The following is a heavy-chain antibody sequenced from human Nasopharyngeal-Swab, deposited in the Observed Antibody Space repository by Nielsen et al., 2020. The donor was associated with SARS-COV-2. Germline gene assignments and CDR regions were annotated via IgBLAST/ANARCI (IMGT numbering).Heavy chain of an antibody. D-gene: IGHD1-1*01. J-gene: IGHJ3*02. CDR1: GGSISSTAYY. CDR2: IYYSGTT. V-gene: IGHV4-39*01. Sequence: SETLSLTCSVSGGSISSTAYYWGWIRQPPGKGLEWIGSIYYSGTTYYTPSLRSRVTISVDTSKNQFSLKLTSVTAADTAVYYCARHESGSNSAFDIWGQGTMVTVSS. CDR3: ARHESGSNSAFDI.